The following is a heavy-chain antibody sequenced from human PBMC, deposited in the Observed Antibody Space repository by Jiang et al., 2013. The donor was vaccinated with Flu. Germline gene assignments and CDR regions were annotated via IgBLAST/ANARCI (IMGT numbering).Heavy chain of an antibody. CDR2: MNPNSGNT. J-gene: IGHJ4*02. V-gene: IGHV1-8*01. CDR3: ASSRRSSYYDSSGYSAFDY. Sequence: AEVKKPGASVKVSCKASGYTFTSYDINWVRQATGQGLEWMGWMNPNSGNTGYAQKFQGRVTMTRNTSISTAYMELSSLRSEDAAVYYCASSRRSSYYDSSGYSAFDYWGQGTLVTVSS. D-gene: IGHD3-22*01. CDR1: GYTFTSYD.